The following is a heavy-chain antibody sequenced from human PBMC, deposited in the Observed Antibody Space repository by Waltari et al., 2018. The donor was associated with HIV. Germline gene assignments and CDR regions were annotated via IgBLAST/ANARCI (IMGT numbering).Heavy chain of an antibody. CDR3: ARRQLRFLEWFPLTSVPYYYYYGMDV. J-gene: IGHJ6*02. CDR2: INHSGST. Sequence: QVQLQESGPGLVKPSETLSLTCTVSGYSISSGYYWGWIRQPPGKGLEWIGSINHSGSTYYNPSLKSRVTISVDTSKNQFSLKLSSVTAADTAVYYCARRQLRFLEWFPLTSVPYYYYYGMDVWGQGTTVTVSS. V-gene: IGHV4-38-2*02. D-gene: IGHD3-3*01. CDR1: GYSISSGYY.